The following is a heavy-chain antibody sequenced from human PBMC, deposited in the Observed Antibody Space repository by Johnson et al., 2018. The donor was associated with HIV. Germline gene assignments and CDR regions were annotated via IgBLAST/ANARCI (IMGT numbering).Heavy chain of an antibody. CDR1: GFTFSSYA. D-gene: IGHD1-26*01. V-gene: IGHV3-30*04. CDR3: ARGGKWGIVGARGAFDI. CDR2: ISYDGSNK. J-gene: IGHJ3*02. Sequence: VQVVESGGGVVQPGRSLRLSCAASGFTFSSYAMHWVRQAPGKGLEWVAVISYDGSNKYYADSVKGRFTISRDNSKNTLYLQMNSLRAEDTAVYYCARGGKWGIVGARGAFDIWGQGTMVTVSS.